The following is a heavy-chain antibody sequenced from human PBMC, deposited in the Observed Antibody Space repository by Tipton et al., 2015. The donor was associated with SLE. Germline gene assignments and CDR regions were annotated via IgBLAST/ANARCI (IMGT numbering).Heavy chain of an antibody. Sequence: QSGAEVKKPGASVKVSCKASGYSFTSYGISWVRQAPGQGLEWMGWITAYNGNTKYAQKFQGRVTMSTDTSTSTAYMELRSLRSDDTAVYYCARPNRSWGAFDLWGQGTLVTVSS. CDR1: GYSFTSYG. J-gene: IGHJ4*02. CDR2: ITAYNGNT. V-gene: IGHV1-18*01. CDR3: ARPNRSWGAFDL. D-gene: IGHD7-27*01.